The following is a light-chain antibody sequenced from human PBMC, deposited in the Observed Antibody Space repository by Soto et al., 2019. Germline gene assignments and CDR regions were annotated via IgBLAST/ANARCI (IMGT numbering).Light chain of an antibody. Sequence: DIQMTQSPSTLSASVGDRVTITCRASQSISSWLAWYQQKPGKAPKLLIYKASSLESGVPSRFSGSGSGTEFTLTISSLQPDDFATHYCQQYNSYSYTLGQGTKLEIK. CDR1: QSISSW. CDR3: QQYNSYSYT. CDR2: KAS. V-gene: IGKV1-5*03. J-gene: IGKJ2*01.